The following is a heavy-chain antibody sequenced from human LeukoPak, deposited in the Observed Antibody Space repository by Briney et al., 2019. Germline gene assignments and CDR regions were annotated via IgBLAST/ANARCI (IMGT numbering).Heavy chain of an antibody. CDR1: GGSFSGYY. V-gene: IGHV4-34*01. J-gene: IGHJ4*02. D-gene: IGHD4-17*01. CDR3: ALRDYGDNSDY. CDR2: INHSGST. Sequence: PSETLSLTCAVYGGSFSGYYWSWIRQPPGKGLEWIGEINHSGSTNYNPSLKSRVTISVDTSKNQFSLKLSYVTAADTAVYYCALRDYGDNSDYWGQGTLVTVSS.